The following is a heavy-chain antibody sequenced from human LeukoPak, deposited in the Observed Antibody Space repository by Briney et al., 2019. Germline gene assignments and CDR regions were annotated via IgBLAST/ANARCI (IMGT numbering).Heavy chain of an antibody. D-gene: IGHD7-27*01. Sequence: PSETLSLTCAVYGGSFSGYYWTWIRQPPGKGLEWIGEINHSGSTNYNPSLKSRVTISVDSSKNQFSLKLNSVTAADTAVYYCARLALGYYYMDVWGKGTAVTISS. CDR1: GGSFSGYY. V-gene: IGHV4-34*01. CDR2: INHSGST. CDR3: ARLALGYYYMDV. J-gene: IGHJ6*03.